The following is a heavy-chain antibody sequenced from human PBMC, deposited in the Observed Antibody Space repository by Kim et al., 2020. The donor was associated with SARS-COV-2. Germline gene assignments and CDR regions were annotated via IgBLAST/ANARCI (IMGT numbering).Heavy chain of an antibody. CDR3: ARRGSGEYSSSIEGMDV. J-gene: IGHJ6*02. CDR2: IYYSGST. CDR1: GGSISSSSYY. Sequence: SETLSLTCTVSGGSISSSSYYWGWIRQPPGKGLEWIGSIYYSGSTYYNPSLKSRVTISVDTSKNQFSLKLSSVTAADTAVYYCARRGSGEYSSSIEGMDVWGQGTTVTVSS. V-gene: IGHV4-39*01. D-gene: IGHD6-6*01.